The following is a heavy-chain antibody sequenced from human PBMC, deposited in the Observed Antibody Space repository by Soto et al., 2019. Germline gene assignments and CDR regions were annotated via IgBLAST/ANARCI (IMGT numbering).Heavy chain of an antibody. Sequence: QVQLVKSGAEVKKPGASVRVSCKASGYTFTSYGISWVRQAPGQGLEWMGWISAYNGNTNYAQKLQGRVTMTTDTSTSTAYMELRSLRSDDTAVYYCARDWGPHAMIVVVPHFDYWGQGTLVTVSS. V-gene: IGHV1-18*01. CDR2: ISAYNGNT. J-gene: IGHJ4*02. D-gene: IGHD3-22*01. CDR3: ARDWGPHAMIVVVPHFDY. CDR1: GYTFTSYG.